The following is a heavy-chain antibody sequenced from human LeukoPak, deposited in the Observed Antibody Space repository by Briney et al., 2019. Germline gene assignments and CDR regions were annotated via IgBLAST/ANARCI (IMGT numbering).Heavy chain of an antibody. Sequence: ASVKVSCKASGYTFTGYYMHWVRQAPGQGLEWMGWINPNSGGTNYAQKFQGWVTMTRDTSISTAYMELSRLRSDDTAVYYCARPGIAVAGTRTQDAFDIWGQGTMVTVSS. D-gene: IGHD6-19*01. J-gene: IGHJ3*02. CDR1: GYTFTGYY. V-gene: IGHV1-2*04. CDR2: INPNSGGT. CDR3: ARPGIAVAGTRTQDAFDI.